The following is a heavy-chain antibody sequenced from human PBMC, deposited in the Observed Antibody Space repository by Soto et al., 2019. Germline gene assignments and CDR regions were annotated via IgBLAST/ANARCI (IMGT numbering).Heavy chain of an antibody. D-gene: IGHD1-26*01. CDR2: ITGSGVTT. CDR1: GFTFSSYS. CDR3: AKAVSGSICYFDY. V-gene: IGHV3-23*01. J-gene: IGHJ4*02. Sequence: GGSLRLSCAASGFTFSSYSMNWVRQAPGKGLEWVSLITGSGVTTYYADSVKGRFTIARDNSKNTLYLQMNSLRAGDTAIYYCAKAVSGSICYFDYWGQGTLVTVSS.